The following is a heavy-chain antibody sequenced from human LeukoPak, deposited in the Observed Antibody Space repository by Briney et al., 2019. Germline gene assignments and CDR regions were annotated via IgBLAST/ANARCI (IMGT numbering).Heavy chain of an antibody. D-gene: IGHD3-10*01. CDR1: GGSINNNY. Sequence: SETLSLTCTVSGGSINNNYWNWIRQPPGKGLEWIGYIYYSGSTNYNPSLKSRVTISLDTSKNQFSLKLSSVTAADTAVYYCARAPVYGSGSYYKLRFDPWGQGTLVTVSS. CDR2: IYYSGST. V-gene: IGHV4-59*01. J-gene: IGHJ5*02. CDR3: ARAPVYGSGSYYKLRFDP.